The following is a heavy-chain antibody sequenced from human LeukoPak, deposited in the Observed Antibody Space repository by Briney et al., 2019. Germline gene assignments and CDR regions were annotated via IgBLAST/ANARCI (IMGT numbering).Heavy chain of an antibody. V-gene: IGHV4-59*01. Sequence: KSSETLSLTCTVSGGSFSRYYWSWIRRPPGKGLEWIGYIDDSGNTNYNPSLKSQVTISVDKSKNQFSLKLSFVTAADTAMYYCARSDYHNSGSHTVFDAFDIWGQGTRVTVSS. CDR2: IDDSGNT. J-gene: IGHJ3*02. CDR1: GGSFSRYY. CDR3: ARSDYHNSGSHTVFDAFDI. D-gene: IGHD3-10*01.